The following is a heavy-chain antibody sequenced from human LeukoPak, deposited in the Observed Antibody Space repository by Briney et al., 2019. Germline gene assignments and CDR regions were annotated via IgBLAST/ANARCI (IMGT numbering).Heavy chain of an antibody. V-gene: IGHV4-34*01. D-gene: IGHD2-15*01. J-gene: IGHJ4*02. Sequence: PSETLSLTCAVYGGSFSGYYWSWIRQPPGKGLEWIGEINHSGSTNYNPSLKSRVTISVDTSKNQFSLKLGSVTAADTAVYYCARLGELPVIKYCSGGSCSSPFDYWGQGTLVTVSS. CDR3: ARLGELPVIKYCSGGSCSSPFDY. CDR1: GGSFSGYY. CDR2: INHSGST.